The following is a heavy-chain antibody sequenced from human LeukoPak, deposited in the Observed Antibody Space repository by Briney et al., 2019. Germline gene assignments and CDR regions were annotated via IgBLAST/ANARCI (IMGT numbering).Heavy chain of an antibody. J-gene: IGHJ6*03. D-gene: IGHD2/OR15-2a*01. CDR1: GGSIISYY. Sequence: SETLSLTCTVSGGSIISYYWSWIRQPAGKGLECIGRIYTSGYTNYNPSLRSRVTISVDTSKNQFSLKLSSVTAADTAVYYCARVRLSYYYMDVWGKGTTVTVSS. CDR2: IYTSGYT. CDR3: ARVRLSYYYMDV. V-gene: IGHV4-4*07.